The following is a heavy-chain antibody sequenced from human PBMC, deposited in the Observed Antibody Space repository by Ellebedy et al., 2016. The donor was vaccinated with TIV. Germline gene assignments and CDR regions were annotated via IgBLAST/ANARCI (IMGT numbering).Heavy chain of an antibody. CDR3: AKDERTGQWLPHDAFDI. CDR1: GFTFSHYG. Sequence: GESLKISCAASGFTFSHYGINWVRQTPGKGLEWVSHISGGGANTYFADSVKGRFTISRDPSKNTVYLQMNSLRVDDTAVYYCAKDERTGQWLPHDAFDIWGQGTLVTVSS. CDR2: ISGGGANT. J-gene: IGHJ3*02. V-gene: IGHV3-23*01. D-gene: IGHD6-19*01.